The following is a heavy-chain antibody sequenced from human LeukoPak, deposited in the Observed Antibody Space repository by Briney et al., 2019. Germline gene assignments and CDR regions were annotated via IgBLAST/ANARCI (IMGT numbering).Heavy chain of an antibody. CDR1: GFTFTHFG. Sequence: GGSLRLSRAASGFTFTHFGMHWVRQAPGKGLDWVAFVRYDGDLQFYADSVQGRFTISRDNSKNTVDLQMNRLRIEDTAVYYCVKESLEGDTWGQGTLVTVSS. CDR2: VRYDGDLQ. CDR3: VKESLEGDT. J-gene: IGHJ5*02. V-gene: IGHV3-30*02. D-gene: IGHD1-1*01.